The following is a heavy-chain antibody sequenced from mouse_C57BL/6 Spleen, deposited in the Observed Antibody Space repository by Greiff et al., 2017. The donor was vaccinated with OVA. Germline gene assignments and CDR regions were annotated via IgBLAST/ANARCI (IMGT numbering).Heavy chain of an antibody. CDR2: IYPGGGYT. CDR1: GYTFTNYW. D-gene: IGHD1-1*01. V-gene: IGHV1-63*01. Sequence: QVQLQQSGAELVRPGTSVKMSCKASGYTFTNYWIGWAKQRPGHGLEWIGDIYPGGGYTNYNEKFKGKATLTADKSSSTAYLQLSSLTSEDSAIYYCARATGGSSYGYFDVWGTGTTVTVSS. CDR3: ARATGGSSYGYFDV. J-gene: IGHJ1*03.